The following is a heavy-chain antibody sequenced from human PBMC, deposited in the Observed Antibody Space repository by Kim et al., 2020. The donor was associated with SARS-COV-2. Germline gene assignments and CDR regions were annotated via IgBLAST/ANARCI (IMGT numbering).Heavy chain of an antibody. Sequence: GGSLRLSCAASGFTFSSYAMHWVRQAPGKGLEWVAVIWYDGSNKYYADSVKGRFTISRDNSKNTLYLQMNSLRAEDTAVYYCAKELQTYYDFWSGYSPLDPWGQGTLVTVSS. CDR2: IWYDGSNK. J-gene: IGHJ5*02. V-gene: IGHV3-33*06. CDR1: GFTFSSYA. CDR3: AKELQTYYDFWSGYSPLDP. D-gene: IGHD3-3*01.